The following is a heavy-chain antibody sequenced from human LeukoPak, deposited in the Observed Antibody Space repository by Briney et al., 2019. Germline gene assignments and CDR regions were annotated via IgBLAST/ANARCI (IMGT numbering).Heavy chain of an antibody. J-gene: IGHJ4*02. D-gene: IGHD3-10*01. Sequence: GGSLRLSCAVSGFTFSRYSMNRVRQAPGKGLEWVSSISNIGTSIYYADSVKGRSTISRDNAKNSLYLQMDSLRAEDTAVYYCARAPYYFFSGDSFPGQFERWGQGMLVTVSS. V-gene: IGHV3-21*01. CDR1: GFTFSRYS. CDR3: ARAPYYFFSGDSFPGQFER. CDR2: ISNIGTSI.